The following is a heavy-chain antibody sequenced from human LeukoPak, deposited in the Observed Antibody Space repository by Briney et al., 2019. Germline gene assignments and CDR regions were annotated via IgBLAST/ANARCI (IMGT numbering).Heavy chain of an antibody. J-gene: IGHJ4*02. CDR2: IYYSGST. D-gene: IGHD3-10*01. CDR3: AREGRGYYGSGSLYYFDY. V-gene: IGHV4-39*07. CDR1: GGSISSYY. Sequence: SETLSLTCTVSGGSISSYYWNWIRQPPGKGLEWIGSIYYSGSTYDNPSLKSRVTTSVDTSKNQFSLKLSSVTAADTAVYYCAREGRGYYGSGSLYYFDYWGQGTLVTVSS.